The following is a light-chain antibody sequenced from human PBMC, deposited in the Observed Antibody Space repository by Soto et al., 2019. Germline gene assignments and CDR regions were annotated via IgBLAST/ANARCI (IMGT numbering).Light chain of an antibody. Sequence: QSALTQPASVSGSPGQSIAISCTGSSSDVGGYSYVSWYQQHPGKAPKLMIYDVSNRPSGVSDRFSGSRSGNTASLTISGRQAEDEADYYCSSYTSSSTLVFGGGNKVTVL. CDR1: SSDVGGYSY. V-gene: IGLV2-14*01. CDR3: SSYTSSSTLV. J-gene: IGLJ2*01. CDR2: DVS.